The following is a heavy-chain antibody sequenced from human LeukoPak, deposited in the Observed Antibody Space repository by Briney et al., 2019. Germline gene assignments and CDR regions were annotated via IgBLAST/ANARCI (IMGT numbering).Heavy chain of an antibody. J-gene: IGHJ4*02. Sequence: GGSLRLSCAASGFTFSSYWMHWVRQAPGKGLVWVSRINSDGSSTTYAASVRGRFTISRDNAKNTLYLQMNSLRAEDTAVYYCARVLVAGTPPRDYWGQGTLVTVSS. D-gene: IGHD6-19*01. V-gene: IGHV3-74*01. CDR1: GFTFSSYW. CDR3: ARVLVAGTPPRDY. CDR2: INSDGSST.